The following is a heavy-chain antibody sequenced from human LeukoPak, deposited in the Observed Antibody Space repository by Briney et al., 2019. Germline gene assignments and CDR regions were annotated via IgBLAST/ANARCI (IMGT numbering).Heavy chain of an antibody. CDR1: GYTFTSYG. J-gene: IGHJ3*02. Sequence: ASVKVSCKASGYTFTSYGISWVRQAPGQGLEWMGWISAYNGNTNYAQKLQGRVTMTTDTSTSTAYMELRSLRSDDTAVYYCAKFGLGKHIEVAGIPFDIWGQGTMVTVSS. D-gene: IGHD6-19*01. CDR3: AKFGLGKHIEVAGIPFDI. CDR2: ISAYNGNT. V-gene: IGHV1-18*01.